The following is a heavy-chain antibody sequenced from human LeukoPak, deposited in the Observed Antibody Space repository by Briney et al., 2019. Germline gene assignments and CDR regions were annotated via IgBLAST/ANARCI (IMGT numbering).Heavy chain of an antibody. Sequence: PGGSLRLSCAASGFTFSSYGMHWVRQAPCKGLEWVAVIWYDGSNKYYADSVKGRFTISRDNSKNTLYLQMNSLRAEDTAVYYCARDGAVAGTGALDYWGQGTLVTVSS. J-gene: IGHJ4*02. CDR2: IWYDGSNK. CDR1: GFTFSSYG. V-gene: IGHV3-33*01. D-gene: IGHD6-19*01. CDR3: ARDGAVAGTGALDY.